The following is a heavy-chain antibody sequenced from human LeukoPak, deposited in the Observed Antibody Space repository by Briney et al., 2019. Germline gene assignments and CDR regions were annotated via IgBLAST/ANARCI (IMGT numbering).Heavy chain of an antibody. CDR3: ARDTAMKR. CDR2: IYYSGST. D-gene: IGHD5-18*01. CDR1: GGSISSSYYY. Sequence: SETLSLTCTVSGGSISSSYYYWSWIRQPPGKGLEWIGYIYYSGSTNYNPSLKSRVTISVDTSKNQFSLKLSSVTAADTAVYYCARDTAMKRWGQGTLVTVSS. J-gene: IGHJ4*02. V-gene: IGHV4-61*01.